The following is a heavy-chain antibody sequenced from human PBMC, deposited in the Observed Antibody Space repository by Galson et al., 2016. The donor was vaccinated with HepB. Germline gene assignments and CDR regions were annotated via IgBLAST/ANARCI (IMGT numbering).Heavy chain of an antibody. D-gene: IGHD4-23*01. CDR2: VYYSGST. J-gene: IGHJ2*01. CDR3: ARPFGGPAGGEHWYFDL. CDR1: GGSISSYY. Sequence: SETLSLTCTVSGGSISSYYWSWIRQPPGKGLEWIGYVYYSGSTNYNPSLKSRVTITVDTSKTQISLKLSSGTAADTAVYYCARPFGGPAGGEHWYFDLWGRGTLVTVSS. V-gene: IGHV4-59*01.